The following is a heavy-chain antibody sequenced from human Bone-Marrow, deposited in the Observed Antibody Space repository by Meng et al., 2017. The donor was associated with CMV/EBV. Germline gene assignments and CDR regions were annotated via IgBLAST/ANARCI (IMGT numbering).Heavy chain of an antibody. V-gene: IGHV1-2*02. CDR2: INPNSGGT. J-gene: IGHJ6*02. CDR3: ARDSRYCSSTSCYILSGMDV. D-gene: IGHD2-2*02. Sequence: ASVKVSCKASGYTFNGYYMHWVRQAPGQGLEWMGWINPNSGGTNYAQKFQGRVTMTRDTSISTAYMELSRLRSDDTAVYYCARDSRYCSSTSCYILSGMDVWGQGTTVTVSS. CDR1: GYTFNGYY.